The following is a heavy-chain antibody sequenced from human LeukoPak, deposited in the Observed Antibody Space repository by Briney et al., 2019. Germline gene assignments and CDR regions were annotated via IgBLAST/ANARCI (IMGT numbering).Heavy chain of an antibody. CDR2: IYTSGST. D-gene: IGHD3-9*01. Sequence: PSQTLSLTCTVSGGSISSGSYYWSWIRQPAGKGLEWIGRIYTSGSTNYNPSLKSRVTISVDTSKNQFSLKLSSVTAADTAVYYCARGPSTPPPVGDDILTGYLTHYYYYGMDVWGQGTTVTVSS. CDR1: GGSISSGSYY. V-gene: IGHV4-61*02. J-gene: IGHJ6*02. CDR3: ARGPSTPPPVGDDILTGYLTHYYYYGMDV.